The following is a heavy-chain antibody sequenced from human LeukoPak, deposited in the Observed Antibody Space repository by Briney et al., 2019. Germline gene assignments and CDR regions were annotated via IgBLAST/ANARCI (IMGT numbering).Heavy chain of an antibody. D-gene: IGHD3-22*01. V-gene: IGHV4-59*01. CDR3: AGGYYDSSGYLFHYGMDV. Sequence: SETLSLTCAVYGGSFSGYYWSWIRQPPGKGLEWIGYIYYSGSTNYNPSLKSRVTISVDTSKNQFSLKLSSVTAADTAVYYCAGGYYDSSGYLFHYGMDVWGQGTTVTVSS. CDR2: IYYSGST. J-gene: IGHJ6*02. CDR1: GGSFSGYY.